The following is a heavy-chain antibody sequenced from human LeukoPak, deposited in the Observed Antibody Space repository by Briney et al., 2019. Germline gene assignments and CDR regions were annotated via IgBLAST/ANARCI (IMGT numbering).Heavy chain of an antibody. V-gene: IGHV3-23*01. D-gene: IGHD2-15*01. CDR1: GFTFSSDT. CDR3: ARHSTGAS. CDR2: ISESGGNT. J-gene: IGHJ4*02. Sequence: GGSLRLSCIASGFTFSSDTMAWVRQSPGKGLEWVSGISESGGNTYYIDSVKGRFTISRDDSKNTLYLQMNSLRVEDTATYYCARHSTGASWGQGTLVTVSS.